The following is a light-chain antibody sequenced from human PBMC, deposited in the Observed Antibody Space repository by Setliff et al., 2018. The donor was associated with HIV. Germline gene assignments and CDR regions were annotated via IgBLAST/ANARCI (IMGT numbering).Light chain of an antibody. CDR2: EVN. Sequence: QSVLTQPASVSGSPGQSITISCTGSRSDIGAYTYVSWYQHHPGKVPKLILSEVNKRPSGVSARFSGSRTGNTASLTISGLQAEDESYYYCTSYTTSSTLVFGGGTK. CDR1: RSDIGAYTY. V-gene: IGLV2-14*01. CDR3: TSYTTSSTLV. J-gene: IGLJ2*01.